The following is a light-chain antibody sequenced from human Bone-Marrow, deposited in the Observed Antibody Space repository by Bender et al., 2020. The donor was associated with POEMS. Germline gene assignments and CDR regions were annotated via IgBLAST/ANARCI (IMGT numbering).Light chain of an antibody. V-gene: IGLV2-14*01. CDR3: SSWTMSGFL. Sequence: QSALTQPASVSGSPGQSITISCTGTSSDIGAYNYVSWYQQHPGKVPKLMIYDVNHRPSGVSNRFSGSKSGNTASLTISGLQADDEADYYCSSWTMSGFLFGDGTTVTVL. CDR2: DVN. CDR1: SSDIGAYNY. J-gene: IGLJ1*01.